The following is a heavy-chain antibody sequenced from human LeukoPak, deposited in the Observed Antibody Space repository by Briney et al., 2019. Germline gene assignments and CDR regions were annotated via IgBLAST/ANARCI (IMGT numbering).Heavy chain of an antibody. CDR2: ISSSSSTI. J-gene: IGHJ5*02. D-gene: IGHD3-10*01. V-gene: IGHV3-48*01. CDR3: ARGRVLLWFGELPNWFDP. CDR1: GFTFSSYS. Sequence: GGSLRLSCAASGFTFSSYSMNWVRQAPGKGLEWVSYISSSSSTIYYADSVKGRFTISRDNAKNSLYLQMNSLRAEDTAVYYCARGRVLLWFGELPNWFDPWGQGTLVTVSS.